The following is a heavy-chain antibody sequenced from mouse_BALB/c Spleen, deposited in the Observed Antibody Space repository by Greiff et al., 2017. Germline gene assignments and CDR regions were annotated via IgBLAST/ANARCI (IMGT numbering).Heavy chain of an antibody. Sequence: DVKLQESGPGLVKPSQSLSLTCTVTGYSITSDYAWNWIRQFPGNKLEWMGYISYSGSTSYNPSLKSRISITRDTSKNQFFLQLNSVTTEDTATYYCAGLLRRNAMDYWGQGTSVTVSS. CDR2: ISYSGST. J-gene: IGHJ4*01. CDR3: AGLLRRNAMDY. CDR1: GYSITSDYA. V-gene: IGHV3-2*02. D-gene: IGHD1-1*01.